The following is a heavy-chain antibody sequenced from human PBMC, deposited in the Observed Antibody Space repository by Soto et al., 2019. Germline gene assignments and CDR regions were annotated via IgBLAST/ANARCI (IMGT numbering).Heavy chain of an antibody. Sequence: EVQLLESGGGLVQPGGSLRLSCAASGFTFSSYAMSWVRQAPGKGLEWVSAISGSGGSTYYADSVKGRFTISRDNSKNTLYLQMNSLRAEDTAVYYCAKDRGESKQWLLNPYDRDFDHWGQGTLVTVSS. D-gene: IGHD6-19*01. CDR2: ISGSGGST. V-gene: IGHV3-23*01. J-gene: IGHJ4*02. CDR1: GFTFSSYA. CDR3: AKDRGESKQWLLNPYDRDFDH.